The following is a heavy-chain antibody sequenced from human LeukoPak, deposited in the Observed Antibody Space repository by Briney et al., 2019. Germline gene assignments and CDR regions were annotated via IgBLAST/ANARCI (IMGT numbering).Heavy chain of an antibody. Sequence: ASVKVSCKDSGYTFTSYAMNWVRQAPGQGLEWMGWINTNTGNPTYAQGFTGRFVFSLDTSVSTAYLQISSLKAEDTAVYYCASLVATRLTTPDGMDVWGQGTTVTVSS. CDR2: INTNTGNP. CDR3: ASLVATRLTTPDGMDV. D-gene: IGHD5-12*01. J-gene: IGHJ6*02. CDR1: GYTFTSYA. V-gene: IGHV7-4-1*02.